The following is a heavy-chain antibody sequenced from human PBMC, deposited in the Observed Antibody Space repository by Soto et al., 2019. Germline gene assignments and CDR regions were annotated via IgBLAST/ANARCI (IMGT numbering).Heavy chain of an antibody. V-gene: IGHV3-23*01. Sequence: PGGSLRLSCAASGFTFSSYAMSWVRQAPGKGLEWVSAISGSGGSTYYADSVKGRFTISRDNSKNTLYLQMNSLRAEDTAVYYCAKAPPYNWNDDYYYGMDVWGQGTTVTVSS. CDR1: GFTFSSYA. CDR3: AKAPPYNWNDDYYYGMDV. D-gene: IGHD1-1*01. J-gene: IGHJ6*02. CDR2: ISGSGGST.